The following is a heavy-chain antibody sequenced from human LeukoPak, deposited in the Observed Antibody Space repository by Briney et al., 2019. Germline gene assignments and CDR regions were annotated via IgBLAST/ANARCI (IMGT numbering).Heavy chain of an antibody. CDR2: MNPNSGNT. D-gene: IGHD1-7*01. Sequence: VASVKVSCKASGYTFTSYDINWVRQATGQGLEWMGWMNPNSGNTGYAQKFQGRVTITRNTSISTAYMELSSLRSEDTAVYYCARVARSMVHVWNYEENYYYMDVWGKGTTVTVSS. CDR3: ARVARSMVHVWNYEENYYYMDV. CDR1: GYTFTSYD. J-gene: IGHJ6*03. V-gene: IGHV1-8*03.